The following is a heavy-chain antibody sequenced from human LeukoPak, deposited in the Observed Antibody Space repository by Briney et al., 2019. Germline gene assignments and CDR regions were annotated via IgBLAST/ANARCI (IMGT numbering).Heavy chain of an antibody. V-gene: IGHV1-8*02. Sequence: GASVKVSCKASGYTFTGYYIHWARQATGQGLEWMGWMNPNSGNTGYAQKFQGRATMTRNTSISTAHMELSSLRSEDTAVYYCARGRRGDYAHYWGQGTLVTVSS. D-gene: IGHD4-17*01. CDR3: ARGRRGDYAHY. J-gene: IGHJ4*02. CDR1: GYTFTGYY. CDR2: MNPNSGNT.